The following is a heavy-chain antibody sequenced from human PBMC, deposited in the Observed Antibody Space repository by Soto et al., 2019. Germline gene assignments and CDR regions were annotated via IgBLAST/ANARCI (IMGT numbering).Heavy chain of an antibody. D-gene: IGHD6-13*01. J-gene: IGHJ6*02. CDR1: GYDFTAYD. CDR3: GRGPSPRAPAGGTPYYYAMDV. Sequence: ASVKVSCKASGYDFTAYDINWVRQASGQGLEWMGWMNPINGATGSARRFQGRASMTRNTATGTAYLELTSLRSDDTAVYYCGRGPSPRAPAGGTPYYYAMDVWGQGTTVTVSS. V-gene: IGHV1-8*02. CDR2: MNPINGAT.